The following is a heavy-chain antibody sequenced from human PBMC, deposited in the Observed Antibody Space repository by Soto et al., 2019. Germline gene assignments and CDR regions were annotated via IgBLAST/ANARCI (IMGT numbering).Heavy chain of an antibody. Sequence: ASVKVSCKVSGYTLTELSMHWVRQAPGKGLEWMGGFDPEDGETIYAQKFQGRVTMTEDTSTDTAYMELSSLRSEDTAVYYCATVLYDSSGYYYFDYWGQGTLVTVSS. CDR1: GYTLTELS. D-gene: IGHD3-22*01. CDR3: ATVLYDSSGYYYFDY. V-gene: IGHV1-24*01. CDR2: FDPEDGET. J-gene: IGHJ4*02.